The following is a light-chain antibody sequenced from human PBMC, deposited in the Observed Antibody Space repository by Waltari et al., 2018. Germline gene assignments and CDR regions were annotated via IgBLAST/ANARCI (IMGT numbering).Light chain of an antibody. CDR3: QQYYTIPLT. CDR1: QSVLHSSNTRNY. J-gene: IGKJ5*01. CDR2: WAS. Sequence: DIVMTQSPDSLTVSLGDRATINCKSSQSVLHSSNTRNYLAWYQQKPRQPPRLLIYWASTREAGVPDRFSGSGSGTDFTLTISSLQAEDVAVYYCQQYYTIPLTFGQGTRLEIK. V-gene: IGKV4-1*01.